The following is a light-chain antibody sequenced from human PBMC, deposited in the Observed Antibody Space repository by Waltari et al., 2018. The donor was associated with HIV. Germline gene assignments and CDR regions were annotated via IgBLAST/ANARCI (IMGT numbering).Light chain of an antibody. CDR1: QSVSSN. J-gene: IGKJ1*01. CDR2: GAS. CDR3: QQYNNWPRT. V-gene: IGKV3-15*01. Sequence: EIVMTQSPATLSVSPGERATLSCRASQSVSSNLAWYQQKPGQAPRPLIYGASTRATGIPARFSGSVSGTEFTLTISSLQSEDFAVYYCQQYNNWPRTFGQGTKVAIK.